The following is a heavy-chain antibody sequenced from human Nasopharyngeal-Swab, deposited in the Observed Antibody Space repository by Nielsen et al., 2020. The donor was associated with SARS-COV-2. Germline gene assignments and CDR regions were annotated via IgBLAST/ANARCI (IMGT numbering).Heavy chain of an antibody. CDR3: ARGDTDLVTIRDY. V-gene: IGHV3-30-3*01. D-gene: IGHD5-18*01. Sequence: GESLKISCAASGFTFSSYAMHWVRQAPGKGLEWVAVISYDGSNKYYADSVKGRFTISRDNSKNTLYLQMNSLRAEDTAVYYCARGDTDLVTIRDYWGQGTLVTVSS. J-gene: IGHJ4*02. CDR1: GFTFSSYA. CDR2: ISYDGSNK.